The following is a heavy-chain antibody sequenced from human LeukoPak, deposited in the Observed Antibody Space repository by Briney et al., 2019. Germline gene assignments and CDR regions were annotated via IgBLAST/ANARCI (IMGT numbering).Heavy chain of an antibody. Sequence: GGSLRLSCAASGFTFSSYAMNWVRQAPGKGLEWVSAISGSGGGTYYSDSVKGRFTISRDNSKSTLYLQMNSLRAEDTAVYYCAKAPRYYYDSSGYPYYFDYWGQGTLVTVSS. CDR3: AKAPRYYYDSSGYPYYFDY. CDR2: ISGSGGGT. V-gene: IGHV3-23*01. J-gene: IGHJ4*02. CDR1: GFTFSSYA. D-gene: IGHD3-22*01.